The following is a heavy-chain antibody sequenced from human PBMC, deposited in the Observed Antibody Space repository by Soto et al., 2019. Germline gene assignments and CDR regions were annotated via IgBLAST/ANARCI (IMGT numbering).Heavy chain of an antibody. J-gene: IGHJ3*02. D-gene: IGHD3-22*01. V-gene: IGHV4-31*03. Sequence: SETLSLTCTVSGGSISRGGYYWSWIRQHPGKGLEWIGYIYYSGSTYYNPSLKSRVTISVDTSKNQFSLKLSSVTAADTAVYYCARERDSRGYLNAFDIWGQGTMVTVSS. CDR2: IYYSGST. CDR3: ARERDSRGYLNAFDI. CDR1: GGSISRGGYY.